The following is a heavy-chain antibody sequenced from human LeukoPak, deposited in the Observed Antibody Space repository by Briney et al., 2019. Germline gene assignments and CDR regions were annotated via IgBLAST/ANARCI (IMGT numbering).Heavy chain of an antibody. CDR3: ARARSIVAAGYWYFDL. CDR1: GGTFSSYA. V-gene: IGHV1-69*05. J-gene: IGHJ2*01. CDR2: IIPIFGTA. Sequence: SVKVSCKASGGTFSSYAISWVRQAPGQGLEWMGGIIPIFGTANYAQKFQGRVTITTDESTSTAYMELSSLRSEDTAVYYCARARSIVAAGYWYFDLWGRGTLVTVS. D-gene: IGHD6-13*01.